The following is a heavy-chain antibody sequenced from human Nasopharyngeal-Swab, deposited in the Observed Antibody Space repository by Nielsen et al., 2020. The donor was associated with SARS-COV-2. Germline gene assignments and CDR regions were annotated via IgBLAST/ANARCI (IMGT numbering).Heavy chain of an antibody. Sequence: AGSLRLSCAASGFTFSSYWMSWVRQAPGKGLEWVANIKQDGSEKYYVDSVKGRFTISRDNAKNSLYLQMNSLRAEDTAVYYCARAGSSGWYYYFDYWGQGTLVTVSS. CDR1: GFTFSSYW. V-gene: IGHV3-7*01. J-gene: IGHJ4*02. CDR2: IKQDGSEK. CDR3: ARAGSSGWYYYFDY. D-gene: IGHD6-19*01.